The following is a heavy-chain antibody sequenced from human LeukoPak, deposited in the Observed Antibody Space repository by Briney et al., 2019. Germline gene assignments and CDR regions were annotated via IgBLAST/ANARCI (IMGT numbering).Heavy chain of an antibody. CDR2: ISSRSSNI. Sequence: GGSLRLSCSASGVTFSGYTMNWVRQAPGKGLEWVSSISSRSSNIYYADSVKGRFTISRDIAKNSLYLQMNSLRAEDTAVYYCARALYYDILTGYQTHTYYFDYWGLGTLVTVSS. CDR1: GVTFSGYT. CDR3: ARALYYDILTGYQTHTYYFDY. D-gene: IGHD3-9*01. V-gene: IGHV3-21*01. J-gene: IGHJ4*01.